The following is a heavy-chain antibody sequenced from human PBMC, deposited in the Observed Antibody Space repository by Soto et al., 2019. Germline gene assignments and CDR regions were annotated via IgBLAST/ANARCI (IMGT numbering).Heavy chain of an antibody. CDR1: GGSISRYY. CDR3: ARRYSSSFDY. V-gene: IGHV4-59*08. Sequence: PSETLSLTCTVSGGSISRYYWSWIRQPPGKGLEWIGYIYYSGSTKYNPSLKSRVTIAVDTSKNQFSLKLSSVTAADTAVYYCARRYSSSFDYWGQGTLVTVSS. CDR2: IYYSGST. J-gene: IGHJ4*02. D-gene: IGHD6-13*01.